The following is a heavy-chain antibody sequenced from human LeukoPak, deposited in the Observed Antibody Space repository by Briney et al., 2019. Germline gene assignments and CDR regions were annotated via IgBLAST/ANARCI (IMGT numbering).Heavy chain of an antibody. D-gene: IGHD3-3*01. CDR2: IRFDETEK. CDR1: GFSFNNYG. V-gene: IGHV3-30*02. CDR3: AKTSLSDSSGHYYYMDV. J-gene: IGHJ6*03. Sequence: GGSLRLSCAASGFSFNNYGMHWVRHTPSKGLEWVAFIRFDETEKFYADSVKGRFTISRDNSRNTVSLQLSSLRTEDTALYYCAKTSLSDSSGHYYYMDVWGKGTTVTISS.